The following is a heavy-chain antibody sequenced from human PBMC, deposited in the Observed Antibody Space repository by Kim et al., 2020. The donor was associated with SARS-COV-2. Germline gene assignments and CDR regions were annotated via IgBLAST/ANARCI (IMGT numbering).Heavy chain of an antibody. J-gene: IGHJ6*01. CDR1: GGTSSSYG. Sequence: SVKVSCKASGGTSSSYGLSWVRQAPGQGLEWMGRIIPICDITNYAQKFQGRVTITADKINITDNIVPSLLRAEAAADYYSAGDPPGGHFSFVTDVW. D-gene: IGHD1-26*01. CDR3: AGDPPGGHFSFVTDV. V-gene: IGHV1-69*04. CDR2: IIPICDIT.